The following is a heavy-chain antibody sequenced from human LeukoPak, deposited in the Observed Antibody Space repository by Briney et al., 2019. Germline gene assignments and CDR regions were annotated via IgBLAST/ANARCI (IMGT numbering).Heavy chain of an antibody. Sequence: SQTLSLTCTVSGGSISSGSYYWSWIRQPAGKGLEWIGRIYTSGSTNYNPSLKSRVTISVDTSKNQFSLKLSSVTAADTAVYYCARAHFWAYYMDVWGKGTTVTVSS. CDR1: GGSISSGSYY. D-gene: IGHD3-3*02. CDR2: IYTSGST. V-gene: IGHV4-61*02. CDR3: ARAHFWAYYMDV. J-gene: IGHJ6*03.